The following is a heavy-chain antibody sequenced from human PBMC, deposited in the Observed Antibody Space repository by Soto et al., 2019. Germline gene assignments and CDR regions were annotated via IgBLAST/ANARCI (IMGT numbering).Heavy chain of an antibody. CDR2: INASNGNT. J-gene: IGHJ4*02. CDR1: GYTFTSYD. D-gene: IGHD6-19*01. CDR3: ARDRYSSGWYDLDY. V-gene: IGHV1-3*01. Sequence: ASVKVSCKASGYTFTSYDINWVRPAPGQGLEWMGWINASNGNTKYSQKFQGRVTITRDTSASTAYMELSSLRSEDTAVYYCARDRYSSGWYDLDYWGQGTLVTVSS.